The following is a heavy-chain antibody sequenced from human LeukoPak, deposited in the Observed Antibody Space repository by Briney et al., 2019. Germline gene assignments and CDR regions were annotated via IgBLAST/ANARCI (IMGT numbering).Heavy chain of an antibody. V-gene: IGHV3-15*05. CDR1: GFSFSNAW. J-gene: IGHJ4*02. CDR3: ATFLLVGTTPLDY. CDR2: IKTKTDAGTT. D-gene: IGHD1-26*01. Sequence: GGSLRLSCAASGFSFSNAWLSWVRQAPGKGPEWVGRIKTKTDAGTTDYAAPVKGRFTISRDDSKNMLYLQMNSLKTEDTAVYYCATFLLVGTTPLDYWGQGALVIVSS.